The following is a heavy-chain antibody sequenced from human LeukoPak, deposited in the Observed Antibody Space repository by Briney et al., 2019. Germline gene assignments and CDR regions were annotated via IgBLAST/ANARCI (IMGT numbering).Heavy chain of an antibody. D-gene: IGHD3-22*01. Sequence: PGGSLRLSCAASGFTFISYGMHWARQAPGKGLEWVAVISYDGSYKYYADSVKGRFTISRDNSKNTLYLQMNSLRAEDTAVYYCASNRLSGYHPSSFDHWGQGTLVTVSS. CDR2: ISYDGSYK. V-gene: IGHV3-30*03. J-gene: IGHJ4*02. CDR1: GFTFISYG. CDR3: ASNRLSGYHPSSFDH.